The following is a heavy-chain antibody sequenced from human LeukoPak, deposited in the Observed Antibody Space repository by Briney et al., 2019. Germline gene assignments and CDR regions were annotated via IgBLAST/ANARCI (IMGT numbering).Heavy chain of an antibody. J-gene: IGHJ4*02. CDR2: IYYSGST. D-gene: IGHD5-18*01. CDR1: GGSISSYY. Sequence: PSETLSLTCTVSGGSISSYYWNWIRQPPGKGLEWIGYIYYSGSTNYNPSLESRVTMSVDTSKNQFPLKLSSVTAADTAVYYCARGQHSYGYFNGFDYWGQGTLVTVSS. V-gene: IGHV4-59*01. CDR3: ARGQHSYGYFNGFDY.